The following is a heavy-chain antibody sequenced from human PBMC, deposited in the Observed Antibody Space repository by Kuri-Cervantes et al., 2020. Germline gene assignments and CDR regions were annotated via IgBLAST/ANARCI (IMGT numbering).Heavy chain of an antibody. J-gene: IGHJ6*02. CDR2: ISSSGSTI. Sequence: GGSLRLSCAASGFTFSDYYMSWIRQAPGKGLEWVSYISSSGSTIYYADSVKGRFTISRDNAKNSLYLQMNSLRAEDTAVYYCARDRRSPSIAAACTMGYYYYGMDVWGQGTTVTVSS. CDR1: GFTFSDYY. V-gene: IGHV3-11*01. CDR3: ARDRRSPSIAAACTMGYYYYGMDV. D-gene: IGHD6-13*01.